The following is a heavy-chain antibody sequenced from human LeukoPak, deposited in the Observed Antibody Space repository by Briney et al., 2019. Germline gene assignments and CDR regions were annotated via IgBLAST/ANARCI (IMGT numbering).Heavy chain of an antibody. V-gene: IGHV4-30-4*08. CDR3: AREGFGELGSDYYYYMDV. CDR1: GGSISSGDYY. D-gene: IGHD3-10*01. J-gene: IGHJ6*03. CDR2: IYYSGSI. Sequence: PSQTLSLTCTVSGGSISSGDYYWSWIRQPPGKGLEWIGYIYYSGSIYYNPSLKSRVTISVDTSKNQFSLKLSSVTAADTAVYYCAREGFGELGSDYYYYMDVWGKGTTVTVSS.